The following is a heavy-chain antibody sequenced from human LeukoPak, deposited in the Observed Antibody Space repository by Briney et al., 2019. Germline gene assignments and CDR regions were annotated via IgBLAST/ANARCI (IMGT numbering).Heavy chain of an antibody. CDR3: ARERFRYDSSGPPRTDDY. V-gene: IGHV1-8*01. J-gene: IGHJ4*02. D-gene: IGHD3-22*01. CDR2: MNPNSGNT. Sequence: ASVKVSCKASGYTFTSYDINWVRQATGQGLEWMGGMNPNSGNTGYAQKFQGRVTMTRNTSTSTAYMEMRSLRAEEPGVYARARERFRYDSSGPPRTDDYWGKGNLVPVYS. CDR1: GYTFTSYD.